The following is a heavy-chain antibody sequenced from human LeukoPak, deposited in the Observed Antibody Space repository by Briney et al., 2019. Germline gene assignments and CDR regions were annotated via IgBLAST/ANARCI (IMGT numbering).Heavy chain of an antibody. Sequence: GGSLRLSCAASGFTFSSYAMSWVRQAPGKGLEWVSAISGRGDGTYSADSVKGRFTISRDNSRNTLYLQMNSLRVEDTAVYYCAKEYDSSGYFDYWGQGTPVTVSS. CDR2: ISGRGDGT. V-gene: IGHV3-23*01. J-gene: IGHJ4*02. D-gene: IGHD3-22*01. CDR1: GFTFSSYA. CDR3: AKEYDSSGYFDY.